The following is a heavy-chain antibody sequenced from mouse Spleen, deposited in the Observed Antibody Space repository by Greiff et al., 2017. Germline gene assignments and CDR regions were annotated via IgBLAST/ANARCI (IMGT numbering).Heavy chain of an antibody. D-gene: IGHD3-1*01. CDR1: GYTFTSYW. J-gene: IGHJ2*01. CDR2: IYPGNSDT. Sequence: VQLQQSGTVLARPGTSVKMSCKTSGYTFTSYWIHWVKQRPGQGLGWIGTIYPGNSDTNYNQKFKGKAKLTAVTSASTAYLDLSSLTNEDSAVYYCTRPADFDYWGQGTTLTVSS. V-gene: IGHV1-5*01. CDR3: TRPADFDY.